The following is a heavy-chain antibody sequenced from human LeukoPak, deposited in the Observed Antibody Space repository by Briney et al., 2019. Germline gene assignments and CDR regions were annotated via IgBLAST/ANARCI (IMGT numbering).Heavy chain of an antibody. V-gene: IGHV3-23*01. Sequence: GGSLRLSCAASGFTFSSYAMSWVRQAPGQGLEWVSAISGSGFTYYADSVKGRFTISRYNSKNTLYLQMNSLRAEDTAVYYCARGLYSSSPWGQGTLVTVSS. D-gene: IGHD6-6*01. CDR1: GFTFSSYA. J-gene: IGHJ4*02. CDR3: ARGLYSSSP. CDR2: ISGSGFT.